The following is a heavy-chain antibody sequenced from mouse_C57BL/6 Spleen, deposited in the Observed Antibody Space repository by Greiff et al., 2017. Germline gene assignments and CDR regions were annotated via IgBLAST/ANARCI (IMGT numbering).Heavy chain of an antibody. CDR2: ISYDGSN. Sequence: EVQLQQSGPGLVKPSQSLSLTCSVTGYSITSGYYWNWIRQFPGNKLEWMGYISYDGSNNYNPSLKNRISITRYTSKNQFFLKLNSVTTEDTATYYCAGGYPYYAMDYWGQGTSVTVSS. CDR1: GYSITSGYY. CDR3: AGGYPYYAMDY. V-gene: IGHV3-6*01. D-gene: IGHD2-2*01. J-gene: IGHJ4*01.